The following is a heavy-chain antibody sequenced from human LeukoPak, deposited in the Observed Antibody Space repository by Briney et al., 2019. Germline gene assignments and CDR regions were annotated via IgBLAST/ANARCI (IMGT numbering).Heavy chain of an antibody. D-gene: IGHD1-1*01. CDR1: GGSFSGYY. CDR3: ARHGTNWYVDY. J-gene: IGHJ4*02. CDR2: INHSGST. Sequence: PSETLSLACAVYGGSFSGYYWSWIRQPPGKGLEWIGEINHSGSTNYNPSLKSRVTISVDTSKNQFSLKLSSVTAADTAVYYCARHGTNWYVDYWGQGILVTVSS. V-gene: IGHV4-34*01.